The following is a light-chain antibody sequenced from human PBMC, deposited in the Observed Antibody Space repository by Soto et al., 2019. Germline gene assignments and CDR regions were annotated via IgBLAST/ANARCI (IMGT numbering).Light chain of an antibody. CDR3: SSYTSGSTLV. J-gene: IGLJ2*01. CDR1: SSDVGGYNY. Sequence: QSLLTQPASVSLSPGQSITISCTGTSSDVGGYNYVSWYQQHPGKAPKLMIYEVSNRPSGVSNRFSGSKSGNTASLTISGLQAEDEADYYCSSYTSGSTLVFGGGTKVTVL. CDR2: EVS. V-gene: IGLV2-14*01.